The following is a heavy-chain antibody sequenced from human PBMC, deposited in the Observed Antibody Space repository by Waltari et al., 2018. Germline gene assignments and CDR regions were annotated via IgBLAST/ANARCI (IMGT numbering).Heavy chain of an antibody. Sequence: EEQLVESGRGLVQPGGSLRLSCPASGFTLSTYWMHWVRQAPGKGLVWVSRITSDGSGANYADSVKGRFTISRDNAKNTLYLQMNSLSAEDTAVYYCASDRVLYGLDVWGQGTTVTVSS. CDR2: ITSDGSGA. CDR3: ASDRVLYGLDV. D-gene: IGHD3-10*01. CDR1: GFTLSTYW. J-gene: IGHJ6*02. V-gene: IGHV3-74*01.